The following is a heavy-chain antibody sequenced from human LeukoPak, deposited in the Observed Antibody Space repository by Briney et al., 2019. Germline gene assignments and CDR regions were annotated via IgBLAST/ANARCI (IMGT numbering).Heavy chain of an antibody. Sequence: SVKVSCKASGGTFSSFAISWVRQAPGQGLQWMGGIIPIFGTANYAQKFRGRVTITADKSTRTAYMELSSLRSEDTAVYYCASGSHVRVYDSNPYYGHYWGQGTLVTVSS. V-gene: IGHV1-69*06. CDR3: ASGSHVRVYDSNPYYGHY. CDR2: IIPIFGTA. CDR1: GGTFSSFA. D-gene: IGHD3-22*01. J-gene: IGHJ4*02.